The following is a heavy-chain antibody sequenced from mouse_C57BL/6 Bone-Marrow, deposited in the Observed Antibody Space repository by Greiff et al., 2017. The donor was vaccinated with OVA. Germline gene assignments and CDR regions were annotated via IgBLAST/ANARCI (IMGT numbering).Heavy chain of an antibody. CDR3: AREGLWLRRRMFAY. V-gene: IGHV5-4*01. J-gene: IGHJ3*01. Sequence: DVKLVESGGGLVKPGGSLKLSCAASGFTFSSYAMSWVRQTPEKRLEWVATISDGGSYTYYPDNVKGRFTISRDNAKNNLYLQMSHLKSEDTAMYYCAREGLWLRRRMFAYWGQGTLVTVSA. CDR1: GFTFSSYA. D-gene: IGHD2-2*01. CDR2: ISDGGSYT.